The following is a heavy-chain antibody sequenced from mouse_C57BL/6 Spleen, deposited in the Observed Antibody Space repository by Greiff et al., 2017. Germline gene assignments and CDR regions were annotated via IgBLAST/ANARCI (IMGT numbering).Heavy chain of an antibody. CDR2: IYPGDGDT. Sequence: QVQLQQSGAELVKPGASVKISCKASGYAFSSYWMNWVKQRPGKGLEWIGQIYPGDGDTNYNGKFKGKATLTADKSSSAAYMQLSSLTSEDSAVYFCARSAGDWSWFAYWGQGTLVTVSA. CDR3: ARSAGDWSWFAY. D-gene: IGHD2-13*01. J-gene: IGHJ3*01. V-gene: IGHV1-80*01. CDR1: GYAFSSYW.